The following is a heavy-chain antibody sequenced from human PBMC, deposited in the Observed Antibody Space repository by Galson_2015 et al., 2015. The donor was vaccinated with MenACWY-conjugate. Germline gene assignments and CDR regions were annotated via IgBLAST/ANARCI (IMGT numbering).Heavy chain of an antibody. CDR2: IGSSSSMI. CDR3: ATSWGGDSRYFDL. J-gene: IGHJ2*01. CDR1: GSTFSSYE. D-gene: IGHD2-21*01. V-gene: IGHV3-48*03. Sequence: SLRLSCAASGSTFSSYEMNWVRQAPGKGLEWVSYIGSSSSMIYYADSVKGRFTVSRDNAKNSLYLQMNSLRAEDTAVYFCATSWGGDSRYFDLWGRGTLVTVSS.